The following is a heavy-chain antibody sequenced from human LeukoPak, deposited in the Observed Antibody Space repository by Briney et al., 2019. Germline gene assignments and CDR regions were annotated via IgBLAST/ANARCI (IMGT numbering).Heavy chain of an antibody. J-gene: IGHJ5*02. CDR2: IIPIFGTA. CDR1: GYTFTTYA. V-gene: IGHV1-69*05. Sequence: GASVKVSCKASGYTFTTYAMNWVRQAPGQGLEWMGGIIPIFGTANYAQKFQGRVTMTRDMSTSTVYMELSSLRSEDTAVYYCARGLEQQLVPSWFDPWGQGTLVTVSS. D-gene: IGHD6-13*01. CDR3: ARGLEQQLVPSWFDP.